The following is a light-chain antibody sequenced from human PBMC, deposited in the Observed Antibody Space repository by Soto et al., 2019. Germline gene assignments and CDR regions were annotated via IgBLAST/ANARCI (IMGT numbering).Light chain of an antibody. CDR2: EVS. J-gene: IGKJ4*01. Sequence: DVVMTQTPLSLSVAPGQPASISCKSSQSLLHITGETFLFWYLQKPGQSPQLLIYEVSTRVSGVPDRFSGSGSGTYFTFTIHSLQPEDVATYYCQQYDHLSLTFGGGTKVVIK. CDR1: QSLLHITGETF. V-gene: IGKV2-29*01. CDR3: QQYDHLSLT.